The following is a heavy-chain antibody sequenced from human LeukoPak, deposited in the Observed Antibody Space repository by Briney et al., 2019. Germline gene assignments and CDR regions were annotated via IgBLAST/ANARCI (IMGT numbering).Heavy chain of an antibody. CDR3: ARYRGTYGYYFDY. J-gene: IGHJ4*02. Sequence: PSEALSLTCSVSGGSISSYYWSWIRQSPENELEWIGYIYNSGNTNYNLFLKSRVTIPADTSKNQFSLKLTSVTAADTAVYYCARYRGTYGYYFDYWGQGTLVTVSS. D-gene: IGHD5-24*01. CDR1: GGSISSYY. CDR2: IYNSGNT. V-gene: IGHV4-59*01.